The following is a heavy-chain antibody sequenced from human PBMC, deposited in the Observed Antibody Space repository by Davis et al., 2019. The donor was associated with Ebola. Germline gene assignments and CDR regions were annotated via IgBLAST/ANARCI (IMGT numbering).Heavy chain of an antibody. J-gene: IGHJ4*01. CDR2: MNPNSGNT. D-gene: IGHD1-26*01. V-gene: IGHV1-8*01. CDR1: GYTFTSYD. Sequence: ASVKVSCKASGYTFTSYDLSWVRQATGQGLEWMGWMNPNSGNTGYAQQFQDRITMTRNISTGTAYMELNSLRSEDTAVYYCARRVGARSGFDYWGQGTLVTVSS. CDR3: ARRVGARSGFDY.